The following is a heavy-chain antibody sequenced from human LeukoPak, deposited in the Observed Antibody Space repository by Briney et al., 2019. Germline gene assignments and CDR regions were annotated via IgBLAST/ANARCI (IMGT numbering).Heavy chain of an antibody. J-gene: IGHJ4*02. D-gene: IGHD3-10*01. V-gene: IGHV1-18*01. CDR1: GYTFTSYG. CDR3: ARDSITMVRGDGKGRYFDY. Sequence: ASVKVSCKASGYTFTSYGISWVRQAPGQGLEWMGWISAYNGNTNYAQKLQGRVTMTTDTSTSTAYMELRSQRSDDTAVYYCARDSITMVRGDGKGRYFDYWGQGTLVTVSS. CDR2: ISAYNGNT.